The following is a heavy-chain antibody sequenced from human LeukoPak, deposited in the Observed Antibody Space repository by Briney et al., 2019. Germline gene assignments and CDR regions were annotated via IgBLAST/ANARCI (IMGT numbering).Heavy chain of an antibody. V-gene: IGHV3-30-3*01. CDR3: AKDFDY. Sequence: GGSLRLSCAASGFTFSSYAMHWVRQAPGKGLEWVAVISYDGSNKYYADSVKGRFTISRDNSKNTLYLQMNSLRAEDTAVYYCAKDFDYWGQGTLVTVSS. J-gene: IGHJ4*02. CDR2: ISYDGSNK. CDR1: GFTFSSYA.